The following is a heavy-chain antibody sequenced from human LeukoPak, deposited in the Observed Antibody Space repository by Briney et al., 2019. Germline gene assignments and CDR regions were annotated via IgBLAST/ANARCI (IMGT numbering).Heavy chain of an antibody. CDR3: ARGSMVADY. D-gene: IGHD3-10*01. CDR2: ISSGSNYI. CDR1: GFTFSSYE. J-gene: IGHJ4*02. Sequence: PGGSLRLSCAASGFTFSSYEMNWVRQAPGKGLEWVSSISSGSNYIYYADSLKGRFTISRDNAKNSLYLQMNSLRAEDTAVYYCARGSMVADYWGQGTLVTVSS. V-gene: IGHV3-21*01.